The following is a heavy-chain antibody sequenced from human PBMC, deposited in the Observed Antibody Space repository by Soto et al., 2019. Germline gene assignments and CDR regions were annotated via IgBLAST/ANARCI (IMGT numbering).Heavy chain of an antibody. CDR3: ARVGCYFCHVDS. D-gene: IGHD3-3*01. CDR1: GGSISSGGYY. Sequence: PSETLSLTCTVSGGSISSGGYYWSWIRQHPGKGLEWIGYIYYTGSAYYNPSLKSRLTISVDTSENQFSLKLSSVTAADTAVYYCARVGCYFCHVDSWGQGTLVTVSS. V-gene: IGHV4-31*03. J-gene: IGHJ4*02. CDR2: IYYTGSA.